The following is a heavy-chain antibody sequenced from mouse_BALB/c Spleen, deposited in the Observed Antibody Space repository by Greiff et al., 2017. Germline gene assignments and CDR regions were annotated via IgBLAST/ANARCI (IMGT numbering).Heavy chain of an antibody. CDR2: INPGSGGT. D-gene: IGHD4-1*01. V-gene: IGHV1-54*01. CDR1: GYAFTNYL. CDR3: ATNWDGGFAY. J-gene: IGHJ3*01. Sequence: QVQLKESGAELVRPGTSVKVSCKASGYAFTNYLIEWVKQRPGQGLEWIGVINPGSGGTNYNEKFKGKATLTADKSSSTAYMQLSSLTSDDSAVYFCATNWDGGFAYWGQGTLVTVSA.